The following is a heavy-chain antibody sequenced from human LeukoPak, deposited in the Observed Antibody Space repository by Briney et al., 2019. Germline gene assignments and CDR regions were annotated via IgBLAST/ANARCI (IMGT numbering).Heavy chain of an antibody. J-gene: IGHJ4*02. CDR1: GFTFSSYG. V-gene: IGHV3-30*02. D-gene: IGHD3-3*01. Sequence: GGSLRLSCAASGFTFSSYGMHWVRQAPGKGLEWVAFIRYDGSNKYYADSVKGRFTISRDNSKNTLYLQMNSLRAEDTAVYYCARAEYYDFWSGYFDYWGQGTLVTVSS. CDR3: ARAEYYDFWSGYFDY. CDR2: IRYDGSNK.